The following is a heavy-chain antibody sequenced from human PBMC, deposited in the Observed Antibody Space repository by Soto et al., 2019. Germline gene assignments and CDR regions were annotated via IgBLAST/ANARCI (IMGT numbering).Heavy chain of an antibody. CDR2: ISSSSSYI. V-gene: IGHV3-21*01. J-gene: IGHJ1*01. CDR1: GFTFSSYS. Sequence: GGSLRLSCAASGFTFSSYSMNWVRQAPGKGLEWVSSISSSSSYIYSADSVKGRFTISRDNAKNSLYLQMNSLRAEDTAIYYCARRDPGAYFQHWGQGTLVTV. D-gene: IGHD1-26*01. CDR3: ARRDPGAYFQH.